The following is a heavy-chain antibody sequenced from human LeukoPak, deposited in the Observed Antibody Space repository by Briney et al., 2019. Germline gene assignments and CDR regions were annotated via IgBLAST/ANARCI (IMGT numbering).Heavy chain of an antibody. D-gene: IGHD2-2*02. J-gene: IGHJ6*03. V-gene: IGHV3-21*01. Sequence: GGSLRLSCAASGFTFSSYSMNWVRQAPGKGLEWVSSISSSSSYIYYADSVKGRFTISRDNAKNSLYLQMNSLRAEDTAVYYCAKDWNDCSSTSCYNYYYYYYMDVWGKGTTVTVSS. CDR3: AKDWNDCSSTSCYNYYYYYYMDV. CDR2: ISSSSSYI. CDR1: GFTFSSYS.